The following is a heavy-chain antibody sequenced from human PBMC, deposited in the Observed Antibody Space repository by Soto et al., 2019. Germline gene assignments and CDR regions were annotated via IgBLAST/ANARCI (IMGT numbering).Heavy chain of an antibody. CDR2: IYYSGST. CDR1: GGSISSGDYY. D-gene: IGHD3-16*02. Sequence: TLSLTCTVSGGSISSGDYYWSWIRQPPGKGLEWIGYIYYSGSTYYNPSLKSRVTISVDTSKNQFSLKLSSVTAADTAVYYCARAYYDYVWGSYRPPFDYWGQGTLVTVSS. J-gene: IGHJ4*02. V-gene: IGHV4-30-4*01. CDR3: ARAYYDYVWGSYRPPFDY.